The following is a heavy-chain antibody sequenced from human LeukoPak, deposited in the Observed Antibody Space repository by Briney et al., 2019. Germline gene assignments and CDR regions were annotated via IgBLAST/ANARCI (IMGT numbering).Heavy chain of an antibody. Sequence: GGSLRLSCAASGFTFTTYAINWVRQAPGKGLEWVSGISADDKAYYADSVKGRFTTSRDNSKNTVSLQMNSLRAEDTAVYFCVRLRRSNDRSGYYYYYDYWGQGTLVTVSS. V-gene: IGHV3-23*01. CDR2: ISADDKA. CDR1: GFTFTTYA. J-gene: IGHJ4*02. D-gene: IGHD3-22*01. CDR3: VRLRRSNDRSGYYYYYDY.